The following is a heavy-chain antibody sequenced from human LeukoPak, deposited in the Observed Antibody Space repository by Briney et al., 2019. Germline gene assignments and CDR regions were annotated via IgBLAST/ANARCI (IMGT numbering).Heavy chain of an antibody. CDR1: GYTFTGYY. V-gene: IGHV1-2*04. D-gene: IGHD5-18*01. CDR3: ARAFRYSYGAYYYYYGMDV. Sequence: ASVKVSCKASGYTFTGYYMHWVRQAPGQGLEWMGWINPNSGGTNYAQKFQGWVTMTRDTSISTAYMELSRLRSDDTAVYYCARAFRYSYGAYYYYYGMDVWGQGTTVTVSS. J-gene: IGHJ6*02. CDR2: INPNSGGT.